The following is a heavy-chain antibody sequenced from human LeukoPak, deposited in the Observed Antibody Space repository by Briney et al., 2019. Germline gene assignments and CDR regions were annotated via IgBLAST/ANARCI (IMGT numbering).Heavy chain of an antibody. J-gene: IGHJ4*02. CDR1: GYTFTSYA. CDR2: INANTGNP. D-gene: IGHD6-19*01. V-gene: IGHV7-4-1*02. CDR3: ARDGGRQWLEYYFDY. Sequence: ASVKVSCKASGYTFTSYAMNWVRQAPGQGLEWMGWINANTGNPTYAQGFTGRFVFSLDTSVSTAYLQISSLKAEDTAVYYCARDGGRQWLEYYFDYWGQGTLVTVSS.